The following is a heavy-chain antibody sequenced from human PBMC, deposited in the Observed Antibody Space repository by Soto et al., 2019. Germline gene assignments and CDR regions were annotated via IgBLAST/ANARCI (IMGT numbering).Heavy chain of an antibody. CDR3: ARKVAGSI. V-gene: IGHV3-23*01. CDR2: ISSSGDDS. Sequence: EMHLLESGGGLVQPGGSLRLSCAASGFTVSSFPMTWVRQAPGKGLEWVSSISSSGDDSFYADFVKGRFTISSDSSKNRLFLQLSSLRAEDTAVYYCARKVAGSIWGQGTLVTVSS. D-gene: IGHD6-19*01. J-gene: IGHJ4*02. CDR1: GFTVSSFP.